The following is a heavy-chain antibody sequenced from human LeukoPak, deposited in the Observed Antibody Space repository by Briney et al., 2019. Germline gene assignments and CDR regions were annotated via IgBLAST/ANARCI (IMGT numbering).Heavy chain of an antibody. D-gene: IGHD5-12*01. CDR1: GFTFSTYE. CDR3: TTRLRNHFDY. V-gene: IGHV3-23*01. CDR2: ISDGSRDT. J-gene: IGHJ4*02. Sequence: GGSLRLSCTASGFTFSTYEMHWVRQAPGKGLEWVSTISDGSRDTHYTGSVKGRFTISRDDSQNIVYLQMDSLRAEDTALYYCTTRLRNHFDYWGQGTQVTVSS.